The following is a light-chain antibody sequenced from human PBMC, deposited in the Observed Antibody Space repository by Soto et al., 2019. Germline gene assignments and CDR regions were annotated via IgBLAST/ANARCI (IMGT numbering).Light chain of an antibody. CDR3: QQYNNWPLT. CDR2: GPS. Sequence: EIVLTQSPGTLSLSPGERATLSCRASQSVSSSYLAWYQQKPGQAPRLLIYGPSTRATGIPARFSGSGSGTEFTLTISSLQSEDFAVYYCQQYNNWPLTFGQGTKVDIK. V-gene: IGKV3-15*01. J-gene: IGKJ1*01. CDR1: QSVSSSY.